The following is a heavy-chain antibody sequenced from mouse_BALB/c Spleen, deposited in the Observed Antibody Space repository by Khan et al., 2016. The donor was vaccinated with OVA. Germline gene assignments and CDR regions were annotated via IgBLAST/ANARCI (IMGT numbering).Heavy chain of an antibody. CDR2: INTYTGDP. V-gene: IGHV9-3-1*01. CDR3: ARVGYNGTMDS. J-gene: IGHJ4*01. Sequence: QIQLVQSGPELKKPGETVKISCKASGYTFRNNGMNWVKQTPGKGLKWMGWINTYTGDPTYADDFKGRFAFSLETSADTAYLQINNLKNEDTDTYFCARVGYNGTMDSWGQGTSVTVSS. CDR1: GYTFRNNG. D-gene: IGHD2-14*01.